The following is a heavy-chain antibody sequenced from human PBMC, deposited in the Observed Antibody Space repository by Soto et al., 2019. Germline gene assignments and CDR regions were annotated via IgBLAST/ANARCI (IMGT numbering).Heavy chain of an antibody. V-gene: IGHV4-31*03. D-gene: IGHD6-19*01. CDR3: AGIEEAGTLNKIDY. CDR1: GDSISSGGYY. Sequence: QVQLQESGPGLVKPSQTLSLTCTVSGDSISSGGYYRSWIRQHPGKGLEWIGYIYYSRSTYYNPSLHSRDTISIDTSKIQVSLKLATVAAADTVVYYCAGIEEAGTLNKIDYCGQLTLVTVCS. J-gene: IGHJ4*02. CDR2: IYYSRST.